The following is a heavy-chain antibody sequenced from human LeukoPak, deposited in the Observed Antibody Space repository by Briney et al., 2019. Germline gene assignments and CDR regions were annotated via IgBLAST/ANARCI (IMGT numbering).Heavy chain of an antibody. V-gene: IGHV4-59*01. Sequence: SETLSLTCTVAGGSISSYYWSWIRQPPGKGLEWIGYIYYSGSTNYNPSLKSRVTISVDTSKNQFSLKLSSVTAADTAVYYCARHPSYDILTGYSDYYGMDVGGQGTTVTVSS. J-gene: IGHJ6*02. D-gene: IGHD3-9*01. CDR3: ARHPSYDILTGYSDYYGMDV. CDR2: IYYSGST. CDR1: GGSISSYY.